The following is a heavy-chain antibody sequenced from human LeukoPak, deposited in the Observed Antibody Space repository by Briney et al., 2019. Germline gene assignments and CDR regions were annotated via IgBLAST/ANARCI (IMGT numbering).Heavy chain of an antibody. CDR3: ARGWGDYYGSGSPFDY. J-gene: IGHJ4*02. CDR1: GVSISSGGYY. CDR2: IYYSGST. Sequence: SQTLSLTCTVSGVSISSGGYYWSWIRQHPGKGLEWIGYIYYSGSTYYNPSLKSRVTISVDTSKNQFSLKLSSVTAADTAVYYCARGWGDYYGSGSPFDYWGQGTLVTVSS. V-gene: IGHV4-31*03. D-gene: IGHD3-10*01.